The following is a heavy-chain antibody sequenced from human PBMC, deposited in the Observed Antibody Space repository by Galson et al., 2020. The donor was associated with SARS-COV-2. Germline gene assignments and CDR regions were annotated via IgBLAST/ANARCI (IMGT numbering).Heavy chain of an antibody. V-gene: IGHV4-61*01. CDR3: AGEAGGRLLWFVEFNDAFDI. CDR1: GGSVSSGSYY. D-gene: IGHD3-10*01. CDR2: IYYSGST. Sequence: SETLSLTCTVSGGSVSSGSYYWSWIRQPPGKGLEWIGYIYYSGSTNYNPSLKSRVTISVDTSKNQFSLKLSSVTAADTAVYYCAGEAGGRLLWFVEFNDAFDIWGQGTMVTVSS. J-gene: IGHJ3*02.